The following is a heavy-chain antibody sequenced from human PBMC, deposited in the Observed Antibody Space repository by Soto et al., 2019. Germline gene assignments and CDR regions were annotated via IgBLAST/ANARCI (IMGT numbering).Heavy chain of an antibody. CDR2: IIPVFQTA. D-gene: IGHD3-22*01. J-gene: IGHJ4*02. CDR3: ARGSSGYTWFNEF. Sequence: QEQLVQSGAEVKKPGSSVKVSCKASGGLFSSYPISWVRQVPGQGLEWMGGIIPVFQTAYYTQRFQGRVTITADESTNTDYRELSSLRSEDTAIYYCARGSSGYTWFNEFWGQGTLVTVSS. CDR1: GGLFSSYP. V-gene: IGHV1-69*01.